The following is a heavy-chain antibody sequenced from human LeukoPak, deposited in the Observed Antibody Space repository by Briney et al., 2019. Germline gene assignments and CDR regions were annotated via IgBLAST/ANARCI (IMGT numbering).Heavy chain of an antibody. CDR2: IFYSGST. V-gene: IGHV4-59*01. CDR3: ARGPTRYYFDC. Sequence: SETLSLTCTVSSGSISSYYWSWIRQPPGKGLEWIGYIFYSGSTNYNPSLKSRVTISVDTSKNQFSLGLSSVTAADTAVYCCARGPTRYYFDCWGQGTLVTVSS. D-gene: IGHD4-17*01. CDR1: SGSISSYY. J-gene: IGHJ4*02.